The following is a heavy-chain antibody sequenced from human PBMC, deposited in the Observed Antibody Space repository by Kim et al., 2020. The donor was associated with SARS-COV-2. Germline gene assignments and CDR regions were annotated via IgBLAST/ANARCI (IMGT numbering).Heavy chain of an antibody. CDR1: GFTFSTSA. J-gene: IGHJ4*02. V-gene: IGHV3-23*01. Sequence: GGSLRLSCVASGFTFSTSAMTWVRRAPGEGLDWVSTVTGRVNTYYADSVKGRFTISRDNSKNTLYLRMNSLRADDTAIYYCAKSPGTGLNSIDYWGQGTLVTVSS. CDR3: AKSPGTGLNSIDY. CDR2: VTGRVNT. D-gene: IGHD3-10*01.